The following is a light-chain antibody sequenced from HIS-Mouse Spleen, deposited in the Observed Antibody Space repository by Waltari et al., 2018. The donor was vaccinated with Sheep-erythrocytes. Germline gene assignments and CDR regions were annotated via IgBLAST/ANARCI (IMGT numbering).Light chain of an antibody. J-gene: IGLJ3*02. V-gene: IGLV2-23*01. CDR1: SSDVGSYNL. Sequence: QSALTQPASVSGSPGQSITISCTGTSSDVGSYNLVSWYQQHPGKAPKLMIDEGSKRPSVGANRFSGSKAGNTASLTISGLQAEDEADYYCCSYAGSSTPWVFGGGTKLTVL. CDR2: EGS. CDR3: CSYAGSSTPWV.